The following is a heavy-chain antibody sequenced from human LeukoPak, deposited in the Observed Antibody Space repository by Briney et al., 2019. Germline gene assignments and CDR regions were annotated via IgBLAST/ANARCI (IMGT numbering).Heavy chain of an antibody. V-gene: IGHV1-2*02. J-gene: IGHJ4*02. CDR2: INPNSGGT. CDR1: GYAFTGYY. CDR3: ARVGYYDSSGYYTADW. Sequence: GASVKVSCKASGYAFTGYYMHWVRQAPGQGLEWMGWINPNSGGTNYAQKLQGRVTMTTDTSTSTAYMELRSLRSDDTAVYYCARVGYYDSSGYYTADWWGQGTLVTVSS. D-gene: IGHD3-22*01.